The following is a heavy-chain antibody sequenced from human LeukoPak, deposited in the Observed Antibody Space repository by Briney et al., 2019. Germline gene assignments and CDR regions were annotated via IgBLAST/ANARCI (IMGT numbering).Heavy chain of an antibody. D-gene: IGHD3-3*01. V-gene: IGHV3-33*01. CDR3: TRGLGHYDFNSDP. Sequence: GTSLRVSCVASGFIFSNYGMHWVRQAPGKGLEWVAVIWYDESNKYYADSVMGRFTISRDTSKSTLYLQMSSLRAEDTAVYYCTRGLGHYDFNSDPWGQGTLVIVSS. J-gene: IGHJ5*02. CDR1: GFIFSNYG. CDR2: IWYDESNK.